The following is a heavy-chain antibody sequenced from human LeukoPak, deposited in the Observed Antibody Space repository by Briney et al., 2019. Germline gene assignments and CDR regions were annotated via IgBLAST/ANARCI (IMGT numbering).Heavy chain of an antibody. CDR1: GYTFTGYY. CDR2: INPNSGGT. V-gene: IGHV1-2*02. D-gene: IGHD3-10*01. J-gene: IGHJ4*02. CDR3: AREAPYYYGSGSYFHLDY. Sequence: GASVKVSCKASGYTFTGYYMHWVRQAPGQELEWMGWINPNSGGTNYAQKFQGRVTMTRDTSISTAYMELSRLRSDDTAVYYCAREAPYYYGSGSYFHLDYWGQGTLVTVSS.